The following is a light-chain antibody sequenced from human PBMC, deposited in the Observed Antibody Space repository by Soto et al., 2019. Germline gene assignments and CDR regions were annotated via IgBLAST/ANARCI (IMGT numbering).Light chain of an antibody. CDR1: QSVSSSY. V-gene: IGKV3-20*01. Sequence: EIVLTQSPGTLSLSPGERATLSCRASQSVSSSYLAWYQQKPGQDPRLLIYGASRRATGIPDRLSGSESGTEFPLTINRPEAEDFAVYYCQQYGSSRTFGQGPKVEIK. J-gene: IGKJ1*01. CDR3: QQYGSSRT. CDR2: GAS.